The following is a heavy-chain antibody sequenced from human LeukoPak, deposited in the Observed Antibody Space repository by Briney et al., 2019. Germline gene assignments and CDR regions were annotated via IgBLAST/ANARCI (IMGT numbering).Heavy chain of an antibody. J-gene: IGHJ6*02. D-gene: IGHD4-17*01. CDR2: INHSGST. Sequence: LSLTXXVYGGXFSGYYWSWIRQPPGKGLEWIGEINHSGSTNYNPSLKSRVTISVDTSNNQFSLKLSSVTAADTAVYYCAREDYGDSYYYGMDVWGQGTTVTVSS. CDR3: AREDYGDSYYYGMDV. CDR1: GGXFSGYY. V-gene: IGHV4-34*01.